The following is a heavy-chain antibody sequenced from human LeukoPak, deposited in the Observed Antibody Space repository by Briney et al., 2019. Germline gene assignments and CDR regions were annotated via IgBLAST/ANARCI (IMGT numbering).Heavy chain of an antibody. CDR1: GGTFSSYA. CDR3: ARVLGSSWFDP. Sequence: ASVKVSCKASGGTFSSYAISWVRQAPGQGLEWMGGIIPIFGTANYAQKFQGRVTMTRDTSISTAYMELSRLRSDDTAVYYCARVLGSSWFDPWGQGTLVTVSS. D-gene: IGHD3-10*01. V-gene: IGHV1-69*05. J-gene: IGHJ5*02. CDR2: IIPIFGTA.